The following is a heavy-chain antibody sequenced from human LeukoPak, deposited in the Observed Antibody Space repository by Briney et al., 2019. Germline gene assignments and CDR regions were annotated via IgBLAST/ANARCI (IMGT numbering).Heavy chain of an antibody. CDR3: AAYDFWSGYPRIDP. CDR2: ISAYNGNT. Sequence: ASVKVSCKASGYTFTSYGIRWVRQAPGQGLEWMGWISAYNGNTNYAQKLQGRVTMTTDTSTSTAYMELRSLRSDDTAVYYCAAYDFWSGYPRIDPWGQGTLVTVSS. CDR1: GYTFTSYG. J-gene: IGHJ5*02. V-gene: IGHV1-18*01. D-gene: IGHD3-3*01.